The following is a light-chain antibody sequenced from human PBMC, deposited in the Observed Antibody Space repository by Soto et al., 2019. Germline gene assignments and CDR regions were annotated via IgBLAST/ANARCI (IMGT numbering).Light chain of an antibody. CDR2: EVS. J-gene: IGLJ1*01. CDR3: SSYTSSRAYV. CDR1: SSDVGGYNY. Sequence: QSVLTQPASVSGSPGQSITISCTGTSSDVGGYNYVSWYQQQSGKAPKLMIHEVSNRPSGVSNRFSGSKPGNTASLTISGLQAGDEADYYCSSYTSSRAYVFGIGTKVTVL. V-gene: IGLV2-14*01.